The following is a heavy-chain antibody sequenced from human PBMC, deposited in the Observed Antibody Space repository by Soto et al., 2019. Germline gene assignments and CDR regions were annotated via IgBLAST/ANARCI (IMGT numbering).Heavy chain of an antibody. Sequence: SETLSLTCTVSGGSIRDYFWTWIRQPPGKGLEWIGYIYYSGRTNYNPSLKSRVSISVDTSKNHFSLQLRSVTAADTAVYYCARVCGDDFGDYGGFQYSGQATLVTVSS. CDR1: GGSIRDYF. D-gene: IGHD4-17*01. CDR3: ARVCGDDFGDYGGFQY. CDR2: IYYSGRT. V-gene: IGHV4-59*01. J-gene: IGHJ4*02.